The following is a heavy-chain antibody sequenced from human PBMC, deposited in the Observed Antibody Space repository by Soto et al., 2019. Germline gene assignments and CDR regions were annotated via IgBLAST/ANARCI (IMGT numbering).Heavy chain of an antibody. CDR2: IYDSGIT. CDR3: ARAIDYYDSSGYIDY. J-gene: IGHJ4*02. CDR1: WRSINSYY. Sequence: SETLSLTCNVSWRSINSYYWSCVRQPPGKGLEWIGYIYDSGITSYNPSLKIRVTISVDTSKNQFSLKLSSVTAADTAVYYCARAIDYYDSSGYIDYWGQGTLVTVSS. D-gene: IGHD3-22*01. V-gene: IGHV4-59*01.